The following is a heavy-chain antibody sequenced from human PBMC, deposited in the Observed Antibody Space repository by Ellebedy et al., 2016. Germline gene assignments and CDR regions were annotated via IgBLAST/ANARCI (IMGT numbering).Heavy chain of an antibody. CDR1: GFAFSNSW. CDR2: INPDGTMT. D-gene: IGHD4-17*01. J-gene: IGHJ4*02. Sequence: GESLKISXAATGFAFSNSWMSWVRQAPGKGLEWVASINPDGTMTVFVDSVKGRFTVSRDNAKNSLYLQMNSLRAEDTAVYYCARDPDYGDSGAFFDYWGQGTLVTVSS. CDR3: ARDPDYGDSGAFFDY. V-gene: IGHV3-7*04.